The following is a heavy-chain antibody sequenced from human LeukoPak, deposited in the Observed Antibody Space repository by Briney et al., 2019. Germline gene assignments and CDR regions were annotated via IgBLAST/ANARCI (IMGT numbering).Heavy chain of an antibody. J-gene: IGHJ4*02. CDR3: ARDPTKVLLWFGEHDY. CDR2: ISSSSSYI. V-gene: IGHV3-21*01. Sequence: GGSLRLSCAASGFTFSSYSMNWVRQAPGKGLKWVSSISSSSSYIYYADSVKGRFTISRDNAKNSLYLQMNSLRAEDTAVYYCARDPTKVLLWFGEHDYSGQGTLVTVPS. CDR1: GFTFSSYS. D-gene: IGHD3-10*01.